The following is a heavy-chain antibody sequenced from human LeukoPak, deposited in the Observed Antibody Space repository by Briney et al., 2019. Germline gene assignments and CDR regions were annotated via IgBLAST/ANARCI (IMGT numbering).Heavy chain of an antibody. V-gene: IGHV3-43*02. J-gene: IGHJ4*02. CDR3: ASNPQAGLWFGGLLSY. CDR1: GFTLDDYA. D-gene: IGHD3-10*01. Sequence: GGSLRLSCVASGFTLDDYALHWVRQAPGKGLEWISLISGDGDNTYYADSVKGRFTISRDNSKNTLYLQMNSLRAEDTAVYYCASNPQAGLWFGGLLSYWGQGTLVTVSS. CDR2: ISGDGDNT.